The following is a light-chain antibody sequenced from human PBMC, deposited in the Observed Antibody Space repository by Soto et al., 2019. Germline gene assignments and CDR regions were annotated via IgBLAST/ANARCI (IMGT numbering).Light chain of an antibody. Sequence: QSALTQPPSASGSPGQSVTISCTGTSSDVGGYNYVSWFQQHPGKAPKLIIHEVNQRPSGVPDRFSGSKSGNTASLTVSGLQAEDEADYYCSSYTSSSTRVFGGGTQLTVL. CDR3: SSYTSSSTRV. J-gene: IGLJ3*02. CDR2: EVN. V-gene: IGLV2-8*01. CDR1: SSDVGGYNY.